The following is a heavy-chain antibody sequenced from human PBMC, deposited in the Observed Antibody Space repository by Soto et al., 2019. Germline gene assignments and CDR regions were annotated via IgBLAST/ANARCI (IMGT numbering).Heavy chain of an antibody. V-gene: IGHV3-23*01. J-gene: IGHJ4*02. Sequence: PGGSLRLSCVASGFTFSMYTMSWVRQAPGKGLEWVSVISGSGGSSGPSYADSVQGRFSISRDNTRNTLYLQMNSLRGEDTAMYYCAKARCSTANCYVPEYWGQGTRVTVSS. D-gene: IGHD2-2*01. CDR1: GFTFSMYT. CDR3: AKARCSTANCYVPEY. CDR2: ISGSGGSSGP.